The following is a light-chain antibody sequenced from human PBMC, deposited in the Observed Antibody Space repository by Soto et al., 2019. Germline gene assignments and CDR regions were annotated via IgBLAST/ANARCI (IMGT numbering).Light chain of an antibody. CDR3: MQALQTPLT. CDR1: QSLLNSMGYNS. CDR2: LGP. Sequence: DISITHPPPPLPVPPGEPPSIPSRLSQSLLNSMGYNSLVWDLQKPGQSPQLLIYLGPNRASGVPDRFSGSGSGTDFTLKISRVEAEDVGVYYCMQALQTPLTFGGGTKVEIK. J-gene: IGKJ4*01. V-gene: IGKV2-28*01.